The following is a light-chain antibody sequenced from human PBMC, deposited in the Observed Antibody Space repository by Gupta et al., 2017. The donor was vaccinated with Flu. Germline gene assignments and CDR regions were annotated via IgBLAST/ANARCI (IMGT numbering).Light chain of an antibody. V-gene: IGLV2-23*01. CDR1: NKDIGSYNL. J-gene: IGLJ3*02. Sequence: QSALTHPASISGSPGQSITISCIGTNKDIGSYNLVSWYEQRPGKAPKLIIYESTKRPSGVSDRFAGSRSGNTATLTISGLRAEDEADYYCCAFASATTWVFGGGTKVAVL. CDR2: EST. CDR3: CAFASATTWV.